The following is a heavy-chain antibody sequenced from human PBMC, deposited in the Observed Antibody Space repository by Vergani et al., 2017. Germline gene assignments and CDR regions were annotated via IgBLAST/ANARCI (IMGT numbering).Heavy chain of an antibody. D-gene: IGHD1-26*01. CDR1: GFTFTSSD. J-gene: IGHJ3*02. Sequence: QMQLVQSGPEVKTPGTSVKVSCKASGFTFTSSDMQWVRQARGQRLEWIGWIVVGSGNTNYAQKFQERVTITRDMSTSTAYMELSSLRSEDTAVYYCAADHGSLDAFDIWGQGTMVTVSS. CDR3: AADHGSLDAFDI. V-gene: IGHV1-58*02. CDR2: IVVGSGNT.